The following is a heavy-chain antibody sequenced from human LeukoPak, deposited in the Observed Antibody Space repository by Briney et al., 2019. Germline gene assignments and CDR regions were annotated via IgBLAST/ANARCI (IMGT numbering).Heavy chain of an antibody. CDR3: AKEFGGATRGYAFDI. CDR1: GFTVSSNY. V-gene: IGHV3-23*01. D-gene: IGHD3-16*01. CDR2: ISGSGGST. J-gene: IGHJ3*02. Sequence: GGSLRLSCAASGFTVSSNYMSWVRQAPGKGLEWVSAISGSGGSTYYADSVKGRFTISRDNSKNTLYLQMNSLRAEDTAVYYCAKEFGGATRGYAFDIWGQGTMVTVSS.